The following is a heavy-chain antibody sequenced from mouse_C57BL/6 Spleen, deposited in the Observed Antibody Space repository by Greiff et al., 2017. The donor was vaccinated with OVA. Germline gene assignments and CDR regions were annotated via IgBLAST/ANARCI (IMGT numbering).Heavy chain of an antibody. V-gene: IGHV1-69*01. CDR1: GYTFTSYW. CDR3: ARRGLSPAYLDC. CDR2: IDPSDSYT. Sequence: VQLQQPGAELVMPGASVKLSCKASGYTFTSYWMHWVKQRPGQGLEWIGEIDPSDSYTNYNQKFKGKSTLTVDKSSSTAYMQLSSLTSEDSAVYYCARRGLSPAYLDCWGQGTTLTVSS. J-gene: IGHJ2*01.